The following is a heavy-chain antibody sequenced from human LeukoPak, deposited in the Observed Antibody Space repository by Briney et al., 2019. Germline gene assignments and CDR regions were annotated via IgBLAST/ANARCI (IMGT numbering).Heavy chain of an antibody. V-gene: IGHV1-69*05. CDR1: GGTFSRYA. CDR3: VSPKAGYSGSYHYYFDY. D-gene: IGHD1-26*01. Sequence: SVKVSCKASGGTFSRYAISWVRQAPGQGLEWMGGIIPIFGTANYAQKFQGRVTITTDESTSTAYMELGSLRSEDTAVYYCVSPKAGYSGSYHYYFDYWGRGTLVTVSS. J-gene: IGHJ4*02. CDR2: IIPIFGTA.